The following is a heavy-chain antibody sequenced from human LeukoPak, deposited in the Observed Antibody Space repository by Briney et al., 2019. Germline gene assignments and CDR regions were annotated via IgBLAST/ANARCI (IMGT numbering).Heavy chain of an antibody. CDR2: IGSTSSNI. D-gene: IGHD5-18*01. Sequence: GGSLRLSCTGSGFTFSTYTMNWVRQAPGKGLEWVASIGSTSSNINYADSVEGRFTISRDNAKNSLYLQMNSLRAEDTAVYYCARDAGYGYDRFDYWGQGTQVTVSS. CDR3: ARDAGYGYDRFDY. V-gene: IGHV3-48*04. J-gene: IGHJ4*02. CDR1: GFTFSTYT.